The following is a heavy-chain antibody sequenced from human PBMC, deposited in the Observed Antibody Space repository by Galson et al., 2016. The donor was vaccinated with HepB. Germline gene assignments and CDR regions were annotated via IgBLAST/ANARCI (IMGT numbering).Heavy chain of an antibody. D-gene: IGHD2-15*01. Sequence: SLRLSCAASGFTFSSYEMLWVRQAPGKGLEWLSYIKPSGNTIYYADSVKGRFTISRDNAENSLYLQMNSLKVDDPAIYYCARGGFCGVNCHSTLLDSWGQGSLVTVSS. CDR2: IKPSGNTI. V-gene: IGHV3-48*03. J-gene: IGHJ5*01. CDR1: GFTFSSYE. CDR3: ARGGFCGVNCHSTLLDS.